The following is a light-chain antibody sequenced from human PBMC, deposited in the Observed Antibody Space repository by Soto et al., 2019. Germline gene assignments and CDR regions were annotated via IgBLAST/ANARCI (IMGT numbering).Light chain of an antibody. Sequence: QPVLTQSSSASASLGSSVKLTCTLSSGHGSYIIAWHQQQPGKAPRYLMKLEGSGSYNKGSGVPDRFSGSSSGADRYLTISNLESEDEADYYCETWDSNTHWVFGGGTKLTVL. CDR2: LEGSGSY. CDR3: ETWDSNTHWV. V-gene: IGLV4-60*03. J-gene: IGLJ3*02. CDR1: SGHGSYI.